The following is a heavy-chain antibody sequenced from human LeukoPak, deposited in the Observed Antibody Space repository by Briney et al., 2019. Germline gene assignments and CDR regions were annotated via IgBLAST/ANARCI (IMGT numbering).Heavy chain of an antibody. Sequence: GGSLRLSCAASGFTFSSYWMSWVRQAPGKGLEWVANIKQDGSEKYYVDYVKGRFTISRDNAKNSLYLQMNSLRAEDTAVYYCARIAAAGPFDYWGQGTLVTVSS. CDR2: IKQDGSEK. J-gene: IGHJ4*02. V-gene: IGHV3-7*01. CDR1: GFTFSSYW. CDR3: ARIAAAGPFDY. D-gene: IGHD6-13*01.